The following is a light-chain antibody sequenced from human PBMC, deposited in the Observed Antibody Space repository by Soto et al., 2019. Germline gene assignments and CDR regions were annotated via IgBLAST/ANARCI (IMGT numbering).Light chain of an antibody. J-gene: IGKJ2*01. V-gene: IGKV3-20*01. CDR2: GSS. Sequence: EVVLTQSPGTLSLSPGERATLSCRASQSVSNNYFAWYQQKPGQAPRLLIFGSSDRATGIPDRFSGSGSGTDFTLTISRLQHEDVSVYYCQQHGSSPPYTFGQGTKLEIK. CDR3: QQHGSSPPYT. CDR1: QSVSNNY.